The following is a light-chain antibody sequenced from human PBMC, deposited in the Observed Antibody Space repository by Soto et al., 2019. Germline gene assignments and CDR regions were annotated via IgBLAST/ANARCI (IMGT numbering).Light chain of an antibody. J-gene: IGKJ3*01. V-gene: IGKV1-8*01. Sequence: AIRMTQSPSSLSASTGDRVTITCRASQDISSYLAWYQQKPGKAPKLLIYAASTLQSGVPSRFSGSGSGTDFTLTISCLQSEDFATYYCQQYYSYPRITFGPGTKVDIK. CDR2: AAS. CDR1: QDISSY. CDR3: QQYYSYPRIT.